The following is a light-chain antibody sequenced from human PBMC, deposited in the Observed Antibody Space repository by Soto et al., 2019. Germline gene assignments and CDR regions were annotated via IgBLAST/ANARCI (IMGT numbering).Light chain of an antibody. J-gene: IGKJ5*01. CDR2: AAS. CDR3: QQRTDWPGIS. V-gene: IGKV1-39*01. CDR1: QSITNY. Sequence: DIQMTTSPSALSASVVDRVTITCRASQSITNYLNWYQHKPGQAPNLLIYAASTLQAGVPSRFRGSGSGTDFTLTISSLQPEDVAVYYCQQRTDWPGISFGQGTRLEI.